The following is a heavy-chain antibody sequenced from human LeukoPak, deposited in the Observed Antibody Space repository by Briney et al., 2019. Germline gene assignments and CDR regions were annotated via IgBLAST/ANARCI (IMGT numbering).Heavy chain of an antibody. V-gene: IGHV5-51*01. CDR1: GYSFASYW. J-gene: IGHJ6*02. CDR2: IYPGDSDT. CDR3: ATRDGYNNDYYYYGMDV. Sequence: GESLKISCKGSGYSFASYWIGWVRQMPGKGLEWMGIIYPGDSDTRYSPSFQGQVTISADKSISTAYLQWSSLKASDTAMYYCATRDGYNNDYYYYGMDVWAKGPRSPSP. D-gene: IGHD5-24*01.